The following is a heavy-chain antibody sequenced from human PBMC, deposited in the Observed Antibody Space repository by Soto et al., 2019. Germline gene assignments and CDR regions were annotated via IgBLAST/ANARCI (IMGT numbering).Heavy chain of an antibody. D-gene: IGHD2-2*01. CDR1: GGSISSYY. CDR2: IYYSGST. CDR3: ASADSTPYYFDY. J-gene: IGHJ4*02. Sequence: PSETLSVTCTVSGGSISSYYWSWIRQPPGKGLEWIGYIYYSGSTKYNPSLESRVTMSVDTSKNQFSLKLNSVTAADTTVYYCASADSTPYYFDYWGQGTLVTVSS. V-gene: IGHV4-59*01.